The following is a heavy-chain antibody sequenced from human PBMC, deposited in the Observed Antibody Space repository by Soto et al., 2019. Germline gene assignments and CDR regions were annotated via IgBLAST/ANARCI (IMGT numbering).Heavy chain of an antibody. V-gene: IGHV1-69*13. Sequence: SVKVSCKASGGTFGNYGISWLRQAPGQGLEWMGGTIPIFDTPHYAQKFRDRVTITADATSTAYMELTSLTSEDTATYYCARDREDGSGTKYNWFDSCGQGTLVTVSA. CDR1: GGTFGNYG. CDR3: ARDREDGSGTKYNWFDS. CDR2: TIPIFDTP. D-gene: IGHD3-10*01. J-gene: IGHJ5*01.